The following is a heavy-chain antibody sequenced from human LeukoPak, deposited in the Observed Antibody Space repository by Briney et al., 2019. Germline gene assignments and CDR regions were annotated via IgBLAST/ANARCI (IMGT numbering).Heavy chain of an antibody. J-gene: IGHJ4*02. CDR3: ARVSRDGYNYYFDY. CDR2: IYYSGST. CDR1: GGSISSYY. Sequence: PSETLSLTCTVSGGSISSYYWSWIRQPPGEGLEWIGYIYYSGSTNYNPSLKSRVTISVDTSKNQFSLKLSSVTAADTAVYYCARVSRDGYNYYFDYWGQGTLVTVSS. V-gene: IGHV4-59*01. D-gene: IGHD5-24*01.